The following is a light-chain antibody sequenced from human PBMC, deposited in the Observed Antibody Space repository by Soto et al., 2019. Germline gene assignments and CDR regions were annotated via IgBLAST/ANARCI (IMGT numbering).Light chain of an antibody. CDR3: QEYDNWPLWT. Sequence: ETVMTQSPATLPVSPGERATLSCRASQSVSSNLAWYQQKPGQDPRLLIYGASTRATGVPARFSGSGSGTEFTLTINSLQSEDFALYYCQEYDNWPLWTFGQGTKVEVK. V-gene: IGKV3-15*01. J-gene: IGKJ1*01. CDR2: GAS. CDR1: QSVSSN.